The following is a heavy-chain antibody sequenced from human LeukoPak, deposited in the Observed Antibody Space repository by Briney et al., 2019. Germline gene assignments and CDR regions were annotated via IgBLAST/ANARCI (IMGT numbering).Heavy chain of an antibody. J-gene: IGHJ4*02. Sequence: GASVKVSCKASGYTFTGYYMHWVRQAPGQGLEWMGWIKPDNGGTTYAQKFQGRVTMTRDTSINTAYLGLSSLRSDDAAIYYCAAVVAGITCDHWGQGTLVTVSS. D-gene: IGHD2-2*01. CDR3: AAVVAGITCDH. CDR2: IKPDNGGT. V-gene: IGHV1-2*02. CDR1: GYTFTGYY.